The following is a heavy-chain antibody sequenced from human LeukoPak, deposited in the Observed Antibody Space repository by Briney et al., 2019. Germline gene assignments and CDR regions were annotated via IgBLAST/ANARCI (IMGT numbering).Heavy chain of an antibody. CDR3: ARAVLSYCRGGSCPYFDY. Sequence: SETLSLTCTVSGGSISSYYWSWIRQPPGKGLEWIGYIYYSGSTNYNPSLRSRVTISVDTSKNQFSLKLSSLTAADTAVYYCARAVLSYCRGGSCPYFDYWGQGTLVTVSS. V-gene: IGHV4-59*01. J-gene: IGHJ4*01. CDR2: IYYSGST. D-gene: IGHD2-15*01. CDR1: GGSISSYY.